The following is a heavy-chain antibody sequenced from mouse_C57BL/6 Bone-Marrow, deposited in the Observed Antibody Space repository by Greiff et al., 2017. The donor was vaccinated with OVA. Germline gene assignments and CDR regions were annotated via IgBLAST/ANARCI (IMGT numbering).Heavy chain of an antibody. D-gene: IGHD1-1*01. CDR3: TPILPHDYGSSS. CDR2: IDPENGAT. CDR1: GFNIKDDY. V-gene: IGHV14-4*01. J-gene: IGHJ2*01. Sequence: EVKLQESGAELVRPGASVKLSCTASGFNIKDDYMHWVKQRPEQGLEWIGWIDPENGATEYASKFQGKATITADTSSNTAYLQLSSLTSEDTAVYYCTPILPHDYGSSSWGQGTTLTVSS.